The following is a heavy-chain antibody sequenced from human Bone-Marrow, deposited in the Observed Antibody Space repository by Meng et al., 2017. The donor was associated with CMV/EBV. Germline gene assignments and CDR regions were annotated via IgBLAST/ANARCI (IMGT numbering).Heavy chain of an antibody. J-gene: IGHJ4*02. V-gene: IGHV1-46*01. CDR2: INPSGGST. CDR3: ARPLGAVTTYY. Sequence: ASVKVSCKASGYTFTSYYMHWVRQAPGQGLECMGIINPSGGSTSYAQKFQGRVTMTRDTSTSTVYMELSSLRSEDTAVYYCARPLGAVTTYYWGQGTLVTVSS. D-gene: IGHD4-17*01. CDR1: GYTFTSYY.